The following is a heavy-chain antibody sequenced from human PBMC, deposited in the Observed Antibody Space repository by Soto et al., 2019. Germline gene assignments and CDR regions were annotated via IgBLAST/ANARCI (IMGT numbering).Heavy chain of an antibody. CDR3: AKGGLATRVYAMDV. Sequence: GGSLRLSCAASGFTFDDYAMHWVRQAPGKGLEWVSGISWNSGSIGYADSVKGRFTISRDNAKNSLYLQMNSLRAEDTAVYFCAKGGLATRVYAMDVWGQGTTVTVSS. CDR2: ISWNSGSI. V-gene: IGHV3-9*01. D-gene: IGHD6-6*01. J-gene: IGHJ6*02. CDR1: GFTFDDYA.